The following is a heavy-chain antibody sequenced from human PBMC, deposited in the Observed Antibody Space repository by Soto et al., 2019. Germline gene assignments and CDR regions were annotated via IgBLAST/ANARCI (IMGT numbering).Heavy chain of an antibody. CDR1: GASISSGYYY. D-gene: IGHD2-21*01. CDR2: IYYSGIT. V-gene: IGHV4-30-4*01. J-gene: IGHJ4*02. Sequence: QVQLQESGPGLVKPSQTLSLTCTVSGASISSGYYYWSWIRQPPGKVLEWIGYIYYSGITYYNPSLKSRVTMSVDTSKNQFSLNLSSVTAPDTAVYYCARELSAYTYGPGGVYWGQGTLVTVSS. CDR3: ARELSAYTYGPGGVY.